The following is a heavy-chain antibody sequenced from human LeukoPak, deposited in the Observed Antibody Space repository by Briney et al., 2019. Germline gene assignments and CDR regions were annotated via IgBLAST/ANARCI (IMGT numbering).Heavy chain of an antibody. J-gene: IGHJ4*02. CDR1: GFTFSSYA. V-gene: IGHV3-23*01. CDR2: ISGSGGST. Sequence: SGGSLRLSCAASGFTFSSYAMSWVRQAPGKGLEWVSAISGSGGSTYYADSVKGRFTISRDNSKNTLYLQMNSLRAEDTAVYYCARAMIVVARGTDYWGQGTLVTVSS. CDR3: ARAMIVVARGTDY. D-gene: IGHD3-22*01.